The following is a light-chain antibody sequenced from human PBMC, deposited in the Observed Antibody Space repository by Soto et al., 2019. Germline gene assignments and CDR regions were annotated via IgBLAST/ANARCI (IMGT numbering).Light chain of an antibody. CDR3: QQYGSS. Sequence: EIVLTQSPGTLSLSPGERATLSCRASHSFSSSYLAWYQQKPGQAPRLLIYGASNRATGIPDRFSGSGSGTDFTLTISRLEPEDFAVYYCQQYGSSFGGGTKVEIK. V-gene: IGKV3-20*01. J-gene: IGKJ4*01. CDR2: GAS. CDR1: HSFSSSY.